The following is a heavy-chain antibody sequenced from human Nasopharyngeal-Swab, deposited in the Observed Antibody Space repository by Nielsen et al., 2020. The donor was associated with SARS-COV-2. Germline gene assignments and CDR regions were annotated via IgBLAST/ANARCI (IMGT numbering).Heavy chain of an antibody. CDR3: ARHGADCTNGVCQTYFYFRMDV. D-gene: IGHD2-8*01. Sequence: SETLSLTCTVSGGSISSYYWSWIRQPPGKGLEWIGHIYSSGSTNSNPSLKSRVTISVDTSRNQFSLKLSSVTAADTAVYYCARHGADCTNGVCQTYFYFRMDVWGQGTTVSVSS. V-gene: IGHV4-59*08. J-gene: IGHJ6*02. CDR2: IYSSGST. CDR1: GGSISSYY.